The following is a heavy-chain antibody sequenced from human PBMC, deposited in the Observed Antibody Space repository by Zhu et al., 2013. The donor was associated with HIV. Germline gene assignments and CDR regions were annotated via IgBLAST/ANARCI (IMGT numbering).Heavy chain of an antibody. CDR2: INPKSGDT. D-gene: IGHD2-21*01. Sequence: QVQLVQSGAEMKKPGASVKVSCETSGYSFTAYYIHWVRQAPGQGLEWMGWINPKSGDTNYAQKFQSRVTMTRDTSISTAYMELSRLKSDDTAVYYCARADRVVIDYWGQGTLVTVSS. V-gene: IGHV1-2*02. CDR3: ARADRVVIDY. J-gene: IGHJ4*02. CDR1: GYSFTAYY.